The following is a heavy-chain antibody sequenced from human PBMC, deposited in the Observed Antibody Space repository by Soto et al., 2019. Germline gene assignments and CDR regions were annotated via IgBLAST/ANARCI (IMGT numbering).Heavy chain of an antibody. Sequence: QLQLQESCPGLVKPSETLSLTCIVSNGSISSAIYYWGWIRQPPGKGLEWIGSIYHSGSTYYNPSLQGRVTISVDTSKNQFSLKLSSVTAADTAVYFCAGRSSLASVQVYFGEISNYNWFDPWGQGTLVTVSS. D-gene: IGHD3-10*01. CDR1: NGSISSAIYY. J-gene: IGHJ5*02. CDR2: IYHSGST. V-gene: IGHV4-39*01. CDR3: AGRSSLASVQVYFGEISNYNWFDP.